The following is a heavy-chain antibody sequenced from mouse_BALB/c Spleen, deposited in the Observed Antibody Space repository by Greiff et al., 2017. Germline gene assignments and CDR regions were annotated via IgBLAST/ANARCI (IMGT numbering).Heavy chain of an antibody. V-gene: IGHV5-6-4*01. J-gene: IGHJ4*01. Sequence: EVKLVESGGGLVKPGGSLKLSCAASGFTFSSYTMSWVRQTPEKRLEWVATISSGGSYTYYPDSVKGRFTISRDNAKNTLYLQMSSLKSEDTAMYYCTRDAAYYGNYGAMDYWGQGTSVTVSS. CDR3: TRDAAYYGNYGAMDY. D-gene: IGHD2-10*01. CDR1: GFTFSSYT. CDR2: ISSGGSYT.